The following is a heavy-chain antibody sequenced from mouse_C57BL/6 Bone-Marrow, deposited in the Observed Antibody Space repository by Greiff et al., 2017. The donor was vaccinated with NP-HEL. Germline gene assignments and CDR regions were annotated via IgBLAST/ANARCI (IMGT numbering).Heavy chain of an antibody. CDR1: GYTFTSSW. Sequence: QVQLQQPGAELVKPGASVKVSCKASGYTFTSSWMHWVKQRPGQGLEWIGRFHPSDSDTNYNQKFKGKATLTVDKSSSTAYMQLSSLTSEDSAVDYCAMVNGSSYEAYWGQGTLVTVSA. CDR2: FHPSDSDT. V-gene: IGHV1-74*01. J-gene: IGHJ3*01. D-gene: IGHD1-1*01. CDR3: AMVNGSSYEAY.